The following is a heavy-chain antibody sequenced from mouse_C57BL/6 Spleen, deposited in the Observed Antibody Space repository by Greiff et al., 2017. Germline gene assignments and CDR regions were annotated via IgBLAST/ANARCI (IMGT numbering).Heavy chain of an antibody. Sequence: DVQLVESGGGLVQPGGSLKLSCAASGFTFSDYYMYWVRQTPEKRLEWVAYISNGGGSTYYPDTVKGRFTISRDNAKNTLYLQMSRLKSEDTAMYYCARGGFYAMDYWGQGTSVTVSS. J-gene: IGHJ4*01. CDR1: GFTFSDYY. V-gene: IGHV5-12*01. CDR3: ARGGFYAMDY. CDR2: ISNGGGST.